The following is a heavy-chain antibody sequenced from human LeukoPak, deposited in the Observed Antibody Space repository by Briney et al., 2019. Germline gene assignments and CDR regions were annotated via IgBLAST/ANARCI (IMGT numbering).Heavy chain of an antibody. V-gene: IGHV3-73*01. CDR1: GFTFSGSA. J-gene: IGHJ4*02. D-gene: IGHD6-19*01. Sequence: GGSLRLSCAASGFTFSGSAMHWVRQASGKGLEWVGRIRSKANSYATAYAASVKGRFTISRDDSKNTAYLQMNSLKTEDTTVYYCTRPSGWYAIYDYWGQGTLVTVSS. CDR2: IRSKANSYAT. CDR3: TRPSGWYAIYDY.